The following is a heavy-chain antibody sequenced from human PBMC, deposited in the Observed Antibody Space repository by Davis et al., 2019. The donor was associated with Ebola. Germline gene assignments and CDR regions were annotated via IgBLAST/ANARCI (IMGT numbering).Heavy chain of an antibody. CDR2: INPNSGGT. Sequence: ASVKVSCKASGDTFTGYYMHWVRQAPGQGLEWMGRINPNSGGTNYAQKFQGRVTMTRDTSISTAYMELSRLRSDDTAVYYCARLGYYGSGGYGMDVWGKGTTVTVSS. CDR3: ARLGYYGSGGYGMDV. J-gene: IGHJ6*04. CDR1: GDTFTGYY. V-gene: IGHV1-2*06. D-gene: IGHD3-10*01.